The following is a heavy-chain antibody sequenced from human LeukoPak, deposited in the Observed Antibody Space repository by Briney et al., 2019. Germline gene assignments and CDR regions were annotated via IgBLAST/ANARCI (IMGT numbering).Heavy chain of an antibody. J-gene: IGHJ6*02. CDR3: ARVHYYYYGMDV. Sequence: GGSLRLSCAASGFTFSDYYMSWVRQAPGKGLEWVSVIYSGGSTYYADSVKGRFTISRDNSKNTLYLQMNSLRAEDTAVYYCARVHYYYYGMDVWGQGTTVTVSS. CDR2: IYSGGST. CDR1: GFTFSDYY. V-gene: IGHV3-53*01.